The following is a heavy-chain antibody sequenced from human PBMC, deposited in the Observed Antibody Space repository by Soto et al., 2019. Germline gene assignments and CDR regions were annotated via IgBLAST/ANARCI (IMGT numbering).Heavy chain of an antibody. V-gene: IGHV1-69*12. CDR2: IIPIFGTA. D-gene: IGHD6-25*01. J-gene: IGHJ4*02. Sequence: QVQLVQSGAEVKKPGSSVKVSCKASGGTFSSYAISWVRQAPGQGLEWMGGIIPIFGTANYAQKFQGRVTITAEESTSTAYMGLGSLRAEDTAVYYCERGMRIAAGVVEYWGQGPQDTFSS. CDR3: ERGMRIAAGVVEY. CDR1: GGTFSSYA.